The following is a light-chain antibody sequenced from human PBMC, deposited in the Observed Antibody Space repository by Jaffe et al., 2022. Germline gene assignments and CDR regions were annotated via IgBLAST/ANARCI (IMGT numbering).Light chain of an antibody. CDR3: QQYGSSPLT. Sequence: EIVLTQSPGTLSLSPGERATLSCRASQSVSSSCLAWYRQKPGQAPRLLIYGASSRATGIPDRFSGSGSGTDFTLTISRLEPEDFAVYYCQQYGSSPLTFGGGTKVEIK. V-gene: IGKV3-20*01. J-gene: IGKJ4*01. CDR2: GAS. CDR1: QSVSSSC.